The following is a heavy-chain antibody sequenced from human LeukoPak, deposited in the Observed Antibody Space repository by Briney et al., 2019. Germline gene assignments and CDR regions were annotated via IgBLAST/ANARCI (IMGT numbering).Heavy chain of an antibody. D-gene: IGHD5-12*01. CDR1: GYTFTSYG. Sequence: GAPVKVSCKASGYTFTSYGISWVRQAPGQGLEWMGWISAYNGNTNYAQKLQGRVTMTTDTSTSTAYMELRSLRSDDTAVYYCARDSPFSYSGYDYYYYYMDVWGKGTTVTVSS. J-gene: IGHJ6*03. CDR2: ISAYNGNT. CDR3: ARDSPFSYSGYDYYYYYMDV. V-gene: IGHV1-18*01.